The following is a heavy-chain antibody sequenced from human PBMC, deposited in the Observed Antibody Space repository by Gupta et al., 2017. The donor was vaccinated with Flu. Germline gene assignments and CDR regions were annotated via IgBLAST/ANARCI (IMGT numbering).Heavy chain of an antibody. V-gene: IGHV4-61*02. CDR3: ARGPAYYDSSGYADY. Sequence: QVQLQESGPGLVEPSQTLSLTCTGAGGSISLGSYYWSWIRQPAGKGLEWIGRIYTSGSTNYNPSLKSRVTISVDTSKNQFSLKLSSVTAADTAVYYCARGPAYYDSSGYADYWGQGTLVTVSS. CDR1: GGSISLGSYY. CDR2: IYTSGST. D-gene: IGHD3-22*01. J-gene: IGHJ4*02.